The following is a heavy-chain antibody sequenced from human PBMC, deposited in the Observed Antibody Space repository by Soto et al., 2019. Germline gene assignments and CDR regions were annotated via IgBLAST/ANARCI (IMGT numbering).Heavy chain of an antibody. CDR2: IVVGSGNT. CDR1: GFRFTSSA. J-gene: IGHJ6*02. V-gene: IGHV1-58*01. CDR3: AGALFYYYGMDV. Sequence: SVRGSCKASGFRFTSSAVQWVRQARGQRSEGIGRIVVGSGNTNYAQKFQERVTITRDMPTITAYMAQSSVRSEDTAVYYCAGALFYYYGMDVWGQGTTVTVSS.